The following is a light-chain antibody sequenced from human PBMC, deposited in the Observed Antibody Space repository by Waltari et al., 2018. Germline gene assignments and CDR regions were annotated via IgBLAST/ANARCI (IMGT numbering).Light chain of an antibody. CDR3: QQYYTSPLT. CDR2: WPS. CDR1: QSLLSSSTNKNY. Sequence: IVMTQSPDSLGVSLGERATIHCRSSQSLLSSSTNKNYLAWYQQKPGQPPRLLMYWPSLRESGVPERFSGSGSATDFTLTISSLQAEDVAVYYCQQYYTSPLTFGGGTKVEIK. J-gene: IGKJ4*01. V-gene: IGKV4-1*01.